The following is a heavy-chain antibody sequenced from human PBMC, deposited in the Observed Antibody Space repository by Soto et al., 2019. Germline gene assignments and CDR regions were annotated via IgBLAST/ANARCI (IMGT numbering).Heavy chain of an antibody. D-gene: IGHD3-3*01. V-gene: IGHV3-74*01. CDR2: INSDGSST. Sequence: EVQLVESGGGLVQPGGSLRLSCGASGFTFSSYWMHWVRQGPGKGLVWVSRINSDGSSTSYADSVKGRFTISRDSAKNTVYLQMNSLRAEDTTVYYCARWHFDFWNAFDIWRQGTMVTVSS. CDR3: ARWHFDFWNAFDI. J-gene: IGHJ3*02. CDR1: GFTFSSYW.